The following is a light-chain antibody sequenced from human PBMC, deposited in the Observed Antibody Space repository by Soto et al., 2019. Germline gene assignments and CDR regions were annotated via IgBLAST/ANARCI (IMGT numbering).Light chain of an antibody. CDR1: SSDIGGYNF. Sequence: QSALTQPASVSGSPGQSITISCTGTSSDIGGYNFVSWYQHHPGKAPKLMIYEVNNRPSGVSSRFSGSKSGNTASLTISGRQTEDEADYYCSSFTTSSTIVVFGGGTKLTVL. V-gene: IGLV2-14*01. J-gene: IGLJ2*01. CDR3: SSFTTSSTIVV. CDR2: EVN.